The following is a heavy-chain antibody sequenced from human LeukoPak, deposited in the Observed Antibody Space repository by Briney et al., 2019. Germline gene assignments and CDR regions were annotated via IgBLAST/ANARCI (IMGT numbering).Heavy chain of an antibody. J-gene: IGHJ4*02. CDR2: ISYDGSNK. Sequence: GGSLRLSCAASGFTFSSYAMHWVRQAPGKGLEWVAVISYDGSNKYYADSVKGRFTISRDSSKNTLYLQMNSLRAEDAAVYYCARVQRQWELLIAYFDYWGQGTLVTVSS. CDR3: ARVQRQWELLIAYFDY. V-gene: IGHV3-30*04. CDR1: GFTFSSYA. D-gene: IGHD1-26*01.